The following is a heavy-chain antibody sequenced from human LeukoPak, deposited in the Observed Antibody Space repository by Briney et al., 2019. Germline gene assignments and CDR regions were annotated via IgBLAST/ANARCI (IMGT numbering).Heavy chain of an antibody. Sequence: GGSLRLSCAASGFTFSSYAMSWVRQAPGKGLEWVSAISGGGGSTYYADSVKGRFTISRDNSKNTLYLQMNSLRAEDTAVYYCAKEDYYDSSGYYQKKDYWGQGTLVTVSS. V-gene: IGHV3-23*01. D-gene: IGHD3-22*01. CDR1: GFTFSSYA. CDR3: AKEDYYDSSGYYQKKDY. CDR2: ISGGGGST. J-gene: IGHJ4*02.